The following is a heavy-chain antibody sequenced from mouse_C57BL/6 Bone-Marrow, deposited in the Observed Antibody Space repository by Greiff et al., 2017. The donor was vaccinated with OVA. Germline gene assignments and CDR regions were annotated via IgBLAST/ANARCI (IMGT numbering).Heavy chain of an antibody. J-gene: IGHJ4*01. Sequence: EVQLVESGGGLVQPGGSLKLSCAASGFTFSDFYMYWIRQTPEKRLEWVAYISNGGGSTYYPDTVKGRFTISRDNAKNTLYLQMSRLKSEDTAMYYCARLDAMDYWGQGTSVTVYS. CDR1: GFTFSDFY. CDR2: ISNGGGST. V-gene: IGHV5-12*01. CDR3: ARLDAMDY.